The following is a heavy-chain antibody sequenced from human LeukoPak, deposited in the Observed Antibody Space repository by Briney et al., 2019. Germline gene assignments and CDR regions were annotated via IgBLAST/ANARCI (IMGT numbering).Heavy chain of an antibody. CDR2: IYSDGKT. D-gene: IGHD5-12*01. Sequence: GGSLRLSCAASGFTVSTNYMSWVRQAPGKGLEWVAVIYSDGKTYYADSVKGRFTISRDNSKNTLWLQMNSLRAEDMAVYYCARDTGYGAFDIWGQGTMVTVSS. CDR1: GFTVSTNY. CDR3: ARDTGYGAFDI. V-gene: IGHV3-53*01. J-gene: IGHJ3*02.